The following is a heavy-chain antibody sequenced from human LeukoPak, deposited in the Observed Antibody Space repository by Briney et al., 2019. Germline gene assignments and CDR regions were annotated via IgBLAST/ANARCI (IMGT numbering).Heavy chain of an antibody. CDR3: ARGGPYYYYGMDV. CDR2: IYYSGST. V-gene: IGHV4-59*01. CDR1: GGSISSYY. D-gene: IGHD6-25*01. Sequence: SETLSLTCTVSGGSISSYYWSWIRQPPGKGLEWIGDIYYSGSTNYHPSLKSRVTISVDTSKNQFSLKLSSVTAADTAVYYCARGGPYYYYGMDVWGQGTTVTVSS. J-gene: IGHJ6*02.